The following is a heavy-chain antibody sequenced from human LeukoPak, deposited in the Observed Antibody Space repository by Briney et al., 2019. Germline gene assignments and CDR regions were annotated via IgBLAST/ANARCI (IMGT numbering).Heavy chain of an antibody. CDR2: ISGSGGST. CDR3: AKDRYSNYGNWFDP. D-gene: IGHD4-11*01. V-gene: IGHV3-23*01. Sequence: GGSLRLSCAAPGFTFSNYAMNWVRQAPGKGLEWVSGISGSGGSTYYADSVKGRFTISRDNSKNTLYLQMISLRAEDTAVYYCAKDRYSNYGNWFDPWGQGTLVTVFS. J-gene: IGHJ5*02. CDR1: GFTFSNYA.